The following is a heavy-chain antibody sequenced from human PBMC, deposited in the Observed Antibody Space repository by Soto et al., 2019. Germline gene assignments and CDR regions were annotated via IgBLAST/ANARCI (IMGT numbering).Heavy chain of an antibody. CDR1: GGSISSYY. CDR3: ARSDGRY. V-gene: IGHV4-59*01. Sequence: ETPSLTCPVSGGSISSYYWSWIRQPPGKGLEWIGYIYYSGSTNYNPSLKSRVTISVDTSKNQFSLKLSSVTAADTAVYYCARSDGRYWGQGTLVTVSS. CDR2: IYYSGST. J-gene: IGHJ4*02.